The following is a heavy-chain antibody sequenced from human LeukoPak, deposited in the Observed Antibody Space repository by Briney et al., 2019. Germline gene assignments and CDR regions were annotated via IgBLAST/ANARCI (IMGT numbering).Heavy chain of an antibody. D-gene: IGHD5-18*01. V-gene: IGHV4-59*08. J-gene: IGHJ4*02. CDR3: ARHSAMVTSFDY. CDR1: GGSISSYY. Sequence: SETLSLTCTVSGGSISSYYWSWTRQPPGKGLEWIGYIYYSGSTNYNPSLKSRVTISVDTSRNQFSLKLSSVTAADTAVYYCARHSAMVTSFDYWGQGTLVTVSS. CDR2: IYYSGST.